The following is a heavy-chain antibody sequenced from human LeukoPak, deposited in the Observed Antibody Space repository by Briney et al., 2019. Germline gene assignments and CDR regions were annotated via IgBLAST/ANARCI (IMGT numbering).Heavy chain of an antibody. CDR2: ISGSDGTT. V-gene: IGHV3-23*01. D-gene: IGHD3-10*01. CDR3: AKGFYNSGTSLSALDD. J-gene: IGHJ4*02. CDR1: GFTFSSYP. Sequence: GGSLRLSCAAPGFTFSSYPMSWVRQASGKGLEWVSVISGSDGTTKYADSVKGRFTISRDNSKNTLSLQMNSLRAEDTAVYYCAKGFYNSGTSLSALDDWGQGTLVTVSS.